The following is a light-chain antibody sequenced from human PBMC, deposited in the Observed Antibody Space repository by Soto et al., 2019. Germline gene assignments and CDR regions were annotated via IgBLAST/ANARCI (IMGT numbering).Light chain of an antibody. CDR3: QQVNSFPFT. CDR1: QDISTS. J-gene: IGKJ4*01. CDR2: GAS. Sequence: DIQLTQSPSFLSAPVGDRVTIACRASQDISTSLAWYQQKPGKAPKLLIYGASTLQSGVPSRFSGSGSGADFTLTISSLQPEDFATFYCQQVNSFPFTFGGGTKVDIK. V-gene: IGKV1-9*01.